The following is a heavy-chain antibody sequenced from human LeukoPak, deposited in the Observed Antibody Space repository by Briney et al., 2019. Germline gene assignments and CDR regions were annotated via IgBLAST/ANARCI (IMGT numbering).Heavy chain of an antibody. V-gene: IGHV3-30*04. CDR2: ISYDGSNK. CDR1: RFTLSSYA. J-gene: IGHJ4*02. Sequence: PGRSLRLSCAASRFTLSSYAMHCVRQAPGKGLEWVAVISYDGSNKYYADSVKGRFTISRDNSKNTLYLQMNSLRAEDTAVYYCARGAYSSSWSNFDYWGQGTLVTVSS. CDR3: ARGAYSSSWSNFDY. D-gene: IGHD6-13*01.